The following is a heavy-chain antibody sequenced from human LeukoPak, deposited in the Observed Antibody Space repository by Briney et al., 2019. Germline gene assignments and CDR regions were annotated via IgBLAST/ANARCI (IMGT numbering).Heavy chain of an antibody. D-gene: IGHD3-3*01. CDR1: GGSISSGGYY. CDR2: IYYSGST. Sequence: SETLSFNCTVSGGSISSGGYYWRWIRQHPGKGLEWIGYIYYSGSTYYNPSLKNRVTISVDTSKNQFSLKLSSVPAADTAVYYCASHPRADFWSGYYFDYWGQGTLVTVSS. V-gene: IGHV4-31*03. J-gene: IGHJ4*02. CDR3: ASHPRADFWSGYYFDY.